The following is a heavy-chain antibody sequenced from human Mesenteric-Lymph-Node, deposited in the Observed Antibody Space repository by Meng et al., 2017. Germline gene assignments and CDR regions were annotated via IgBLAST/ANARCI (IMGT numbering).Heavy chain of an antibody. D-gene: IGHD2-2*01. CDR3: ARTGCSSSSCYDY. CDR1: GYSFTTYA. J-gene: IGHJ4*02. V-gene: IGHV1-3*01. Sequence: QVKPVQSEAEVKKPGASVKVSCKASGYSFTTYAMHWVRQAPGQRLEWMGWINAGNGNTKYSEKFQSRVTITRDTAASTAYMELSSLRSEDTAVYYCARTGCSSSSCYDYWGQGTLVTVSS. CDR2: INAGNGNT.